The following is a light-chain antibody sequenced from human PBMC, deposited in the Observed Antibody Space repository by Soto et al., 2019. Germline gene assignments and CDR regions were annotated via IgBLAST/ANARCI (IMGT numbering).Light chain of an antibody. Sequence: AIQMTQSPSSLSASVGDRVTITCRASQGIRNDLGWYQQKPGKAPKLLIYAASSLQSGVPSRFSGSGSGTDLTLTISRLQPEDFATYYCLQDYNYPWTFGQGTKVEIK. J-gene: IGKJ1*01. CDR2: AAS. CDR3: LQDYNYPWT. CDR1: QGIRND. V-gene: IGKV1-6*01.